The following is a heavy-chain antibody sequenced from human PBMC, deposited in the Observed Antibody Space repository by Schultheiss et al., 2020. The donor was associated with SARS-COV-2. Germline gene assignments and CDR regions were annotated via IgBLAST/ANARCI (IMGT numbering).Heavy chain of an antibody. V-gene: IGHV4-34*01. J-gene: IGHJ5*02. CDR1: GGSFSGYY. CDR3: ARGADILTGYFP. Sequence: SETLSLTCAVYGGSFSGYYWSWIRQPPGKGLEWIGEINHSGSTNYNPSLKSRVTISVDTSKNQFSLKLSSVTAADTAVYYCARGADILTGYFPWGQGTLVTVSS. CDR2: INHSGST. D-gene: IGHD3-9*01.